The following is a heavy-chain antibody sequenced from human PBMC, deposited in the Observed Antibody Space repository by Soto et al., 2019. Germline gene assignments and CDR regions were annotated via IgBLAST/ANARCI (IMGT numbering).Heavy chain of an antibody. J-gene: IGHJ6*02. CDR2: ISYDGSNK. Sequence: QVQLVESGGGVVQPGRSLRLSCAASGFTFSSYAMHWVRQAPGKGLEWVAVISYDGSNKYYADSVKGRFTISRDNSKNTLYLQMNSLRAEDTAVYYCARGGICSGGSCYPRGMDVWGQGTTVTVSS. CDR1: GFTFSSYA. V-gene: IGHV3-30-3*01. D-gene: IGHD2-15*01. CDR3: ARGGICSGGSCYPRGMDV.